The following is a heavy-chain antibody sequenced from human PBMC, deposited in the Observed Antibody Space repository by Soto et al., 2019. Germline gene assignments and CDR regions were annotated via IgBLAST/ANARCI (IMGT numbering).Heavy chain of an antibody. CDR1: GGSFNTYF. Sequence: SETLSLTCAVYGGSFNTYFWTWIRQSPGKGLEWIGEINHSGSTNYNLSLKSRVTISVDTSKNQFSLKLSSVTAADTAVYYCARVYRPTRNPNNYYPYLDSWGQGTVVTVSS. V-gene: IGHV4-34*01. J-gene: IGHJ4*02. CDR2: INHSGST. CDR3: ARVYRPTRNPNNYYPYLDS. D-gene: IGHD3-22*01.